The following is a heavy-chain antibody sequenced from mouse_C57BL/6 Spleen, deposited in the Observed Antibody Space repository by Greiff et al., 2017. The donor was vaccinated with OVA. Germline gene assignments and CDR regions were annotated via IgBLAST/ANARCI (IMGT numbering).Heavy chain of an antibody. CDR2: IHPNSGST. CDR3: ASEDDYDGSRYYAMDY. D-gene: IGHD2-4*01. Sequence: QVQLQQPGAELVKPGASVKLSCKASGYTFTSYWMHWVKQRPGQGLEWIGMIHPNSGSTNYNEKFKSKATLTVDKSSSTAYMQLSSLTSEDSAVYYCASEDDYDGSRYYAMDYWGQGTSVTVSS. J-gene: IGHJ4*01. V-gene: IGHV1-64*01. CDR1: GYTFTSYW.